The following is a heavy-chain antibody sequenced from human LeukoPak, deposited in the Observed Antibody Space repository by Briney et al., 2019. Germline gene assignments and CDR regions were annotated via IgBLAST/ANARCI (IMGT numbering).Heavy chain of an antibody. D-gene: IGHD6-13*01. CDR1: GYTFTSYG. CDR2: INPNSGNT. J-gene: IGHJ5*02. CDR3: AIAYSSSWYALVDWFDP. Sequence: GASVKVSCKGSGYTFTSYGITWVRQATGQGLEWMGWINPNSGNTGYAHKYQGRVTMTRNTSIGTAYLDLSSLRSEDTAVYYCAIAYSSSWYALVDWFDPWGQGTLVTVSS. V-gene: IGHV1-8*01.